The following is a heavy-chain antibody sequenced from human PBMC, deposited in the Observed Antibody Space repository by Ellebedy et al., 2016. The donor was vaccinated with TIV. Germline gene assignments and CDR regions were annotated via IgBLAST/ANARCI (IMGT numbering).Heavy chain of an antibody. CDR3: ARLERWLQTSGMGMDV. CDR1: GYTFTSYD. J-gene: IGHJ6*02. CDR2: MNPNSGNT. V-gene: IGHV1-8*01. D-gene: IGHD5-24*01. Sequence: ASVKVSCXASGYTFTSYDINWVRQATGQGLEWMGWMNPNSGNTGYAQKFQGRVTMTRNTSISTAYMELSSLRSEDTAVYYCARLERWLQTSGMGMDVWGQGTTVTVSS.